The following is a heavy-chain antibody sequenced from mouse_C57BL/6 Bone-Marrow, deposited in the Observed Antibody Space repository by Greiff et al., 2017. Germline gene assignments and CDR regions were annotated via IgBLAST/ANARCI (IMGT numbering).Heavy chain of an antibody. CDR3: ARHGGYGPYYAMDY. CDR1: GFTFSDYY. V-gene: IGHV5-12*01. J-gene: IGHJ4*01. Sequence: EVKLVESGGGLVQPGGSLKLSCAASGFTFSDYYMYWVRKTPEKRLEWVAYISNGGGSTYYPDTVKGRFTISRDNAKNTRYLQMSRLKSEDTAVYYCARHGGYGPYYAMDYWGQGTSVTVSS. CDR2: ISNGGGST. D-gene: IGHD2-2*01.